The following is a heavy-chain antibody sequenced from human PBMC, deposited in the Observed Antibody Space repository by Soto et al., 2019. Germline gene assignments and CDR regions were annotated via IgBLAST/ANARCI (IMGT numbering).Heavy chain of an antibody. CDR2: VSASGRST. CDR3: VKVWFGESDGFDV. J-gene: IGHJ3*01. CDR1: GFSLTTYA. D-gene: IGHD3-10*01. V-gene: IGHV3-23*01. Sequence: EVQLLESGGGLVQRGGSLRLSCAVSGFSLTTYAMSWVRQAPGKGLEWVSEVSASGRSTTYADSVKGRFTTSKDTSKNTMSLQMNSLRVDDTAVYYCVKVWFGESDGFDVWGRGTMVRVSS.